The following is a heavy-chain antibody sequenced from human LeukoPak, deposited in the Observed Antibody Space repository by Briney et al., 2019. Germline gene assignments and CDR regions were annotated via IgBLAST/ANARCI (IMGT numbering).Heavy chain of an antibody. D-gene: IGHD2-15*01. CDR3: ARIDLVVAAVLSQGYYYYGMDV. Sequence: SETLSLTRAVYGGSFSGYYWSWIRQPPGKGLEWIGEINHSGSTNYNPSLKSRVTISVDTSKNQFSLKLSSVTAADTAVYYCARIDLVVAAVLSQGYYYYGMDVWGQGTTVTVSS. J-gene: IGHJ6*02. V-gene: IGHV4-34*01. CDR2: INHSGST. CDR1: GGSFSGYY.